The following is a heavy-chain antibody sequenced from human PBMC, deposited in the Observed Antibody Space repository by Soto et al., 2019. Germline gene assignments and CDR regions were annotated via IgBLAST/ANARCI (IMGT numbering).Heavy chain of an antibody. CDR1: GYSFTIYW. CDR2: IDPSDSYT. J-gene: IGHJ6*02. Sequence: PGESLKISCKGSGYSFTIYWISWVRQMPGKGLEWMGRIDPSDSYTNYSPSFQGHVTISADKSISTAYLQWSSLKASDTAMYYCASRRAVTAPYYYYGMDVWGQGTTVTVSS. V-gene: IGHV5-10-1*01. D-gene: IGHD2-21*02. CDR3: ASRRAVTAPYYYYGMDV.